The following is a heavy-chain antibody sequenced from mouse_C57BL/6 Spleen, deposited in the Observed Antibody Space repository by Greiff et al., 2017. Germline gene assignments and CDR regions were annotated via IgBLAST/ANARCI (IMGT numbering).Heavy chain of an antibody. CDR1: GYSFTDYN. J-gene: IGHJ1*03. CDR2: INPNYGTT. V-gene: IGHV1-39*01. CDR3: ARGGWYCDV. Sequence: EVKLVESGPELVKPGASVKISCKASGYSFTDYNMHWVKQSHGKSLEWIGVINPNYGTTSYNQKFKGKATLTVDQSSSTAYLQLNSLTSEYSAVYYCARGGWYCDVWGTGTTGTVSS.